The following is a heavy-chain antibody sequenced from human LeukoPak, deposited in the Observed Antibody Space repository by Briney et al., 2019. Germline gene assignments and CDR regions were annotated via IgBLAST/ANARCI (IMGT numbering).Heavy chain of an antibody. CDR3: AKAAFSRTSHFDY. J-gene: IGHJ4*02. Sequence: PGGSLRLSCAASGFTFSTYTMSWVRQAPGKGLEWVSAISGGGVDTYYADSVKGRVTISRDNSKSTLYLQMDSLRADDTAVYYCAKAAFSRTSHFDYWGQGTLVTASS. V-gene: IGHV3-23*01. CDR1: GFTFSTYT. CDR2: ISGGGVDT. D-gene: IGHD6-6*01.